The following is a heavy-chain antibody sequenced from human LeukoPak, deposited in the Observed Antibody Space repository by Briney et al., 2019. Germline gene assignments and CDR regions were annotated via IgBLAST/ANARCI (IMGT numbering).Heavy chain of an antibody. CDR3: ASAVDYYGSGSGNWFDS. J-gene: IGHJ5*01. V-gene: IGHV3-30*03. CDR1: GFTFSSYG. D-gene: IGHD3-10*01. Sequence: GGSLRLSCAASGFTFSSYGMHWVRQAPGKGLEWVAVISYDGSNKYYADSVKGRFTISRDNAKNSLYLQMNSLRAEDTAVYYCASAVDYYGSGSGNWFDSWGQGTLVTVSS. CDR2: ISYDGSNK.